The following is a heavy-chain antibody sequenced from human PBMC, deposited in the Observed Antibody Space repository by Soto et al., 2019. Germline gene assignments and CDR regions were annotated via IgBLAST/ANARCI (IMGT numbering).Heavy chain of an antibody. V-gene: IGHV4-39*07. J-gene: IGHJ6*02. CDR1: GGSISSSGSY. D-gene: IGHD6-6*01. CDR3: ARFVAARPPYYYGMDV. CDR2: FYYTGGT. Sequence: SETLSLTCTVSGGSISSSGSYWGWVRQPPGKGLEWIVSFYYTGGTYSTYYNPSLKSRVTISVDTSKNQFSLKLSSVTAADTAVYYCARFVAARPPYYYGMDVWGQGTTVTVSS.